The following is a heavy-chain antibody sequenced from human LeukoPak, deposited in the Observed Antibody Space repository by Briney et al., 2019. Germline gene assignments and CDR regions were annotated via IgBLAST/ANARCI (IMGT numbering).Heavy chain of an antibody. V-gene: IGHV3-53*01. D-gene: IGHD2-21*01. CDR2: IYSGGDT. J-gene: IGHJ4*02. Sequence: GGSLRLSCAASGFTVSSNYMGCVRQAPGKGLEWVSVIYSGGDTYYADSVKGRFTISRDNSKDTLYLQMNSLRAEDTAVYYCAKSDCGGDGCKLLNYWGQGTLVTVSS. CDR1: GFTVSSNY. CDR3: AKSDCGGDGCKLLNY.